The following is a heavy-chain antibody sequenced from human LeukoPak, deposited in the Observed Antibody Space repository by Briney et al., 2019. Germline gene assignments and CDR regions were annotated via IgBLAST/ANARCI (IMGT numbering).Heavy chain of an antibody. V-gene: IGHV3-23*01. Sequence: PGGSLRLSCAASGFTFSSYAMSWVRQAPGKGLEWVSAISGSGGSTYYADSVKGRFTISRDNSKNTLYLQMNSLRAEDTAVYYCAKSRQGMVRRVKIDAFDIWGQGTMVTVSS. J-gene: IGHJ3*02. CDR2: ISGSGGST. CDR1: GFTFSSYA. CDR3: AKSRQGMVRRVKIDAFDI. D-gene: IGHD3-10*01.